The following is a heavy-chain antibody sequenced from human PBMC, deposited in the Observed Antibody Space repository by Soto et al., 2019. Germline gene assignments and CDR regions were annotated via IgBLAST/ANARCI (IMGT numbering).Heavy chain of an antibody. V-gene: IGHV1-3*01. CDR2: INAGNGNT. J-gene: IGHJ6*02. CDR1: GYTFTSYA. CDR3: AREDYGGNYYYYYGMDV. Sequence: ASVKVSCKASGYTFTSYAMHWVRQAPGQRLEWMGWINAGNGNTKYSQKFQGRVTITRDTSASTAYMELSSLRSEDTAVYYCAREDYGGNYYYYYGMDVWGQGTTVTVSS. D-gene: IGHD4-17*01.